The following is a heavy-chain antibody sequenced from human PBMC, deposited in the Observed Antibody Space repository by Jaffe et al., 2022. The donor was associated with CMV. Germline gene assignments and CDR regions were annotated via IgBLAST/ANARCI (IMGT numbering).Heavy chain of an antibody. D-gene: IGHD2-15*01. CDR2: IYYSGST. V-gene: IGHV4-59*08. CDR3: ARHGGY. CDR1: GGSISSYY. J-gene: IGHJ4*02. Sequence: QVQLQESGPGLVKPSETLSLTCTVSGGSISSYYWSWIRQPPGKGLEWIGYIYYSGSTNYNPSLKSRVTISVDTSKNQFSLKLSSVTAADTAVYYCARHGGYWGQGTLVTVSS.